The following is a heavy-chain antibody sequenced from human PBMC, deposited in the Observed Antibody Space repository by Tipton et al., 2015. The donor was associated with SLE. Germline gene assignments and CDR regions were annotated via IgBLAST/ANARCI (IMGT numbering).Heavy chain of an antibody. V-gene: IGHV4-59*01. J-gene: IGHJ3*01. Sequence: LSLTCTVSGGSISSYYWHWIRQPPGKGLEWIGYIYFGGTTKYNPSLESPVTISIDTSKHQFSLELTSLTAADTAVYYCARSGGSDYAFDFWGQGTMVTVSS. CDR1: GGSISSYY. CDR3: ARSGGSDYAFDF. CDR2: IYFGGTT. D-gene: IGHD5-12*01.